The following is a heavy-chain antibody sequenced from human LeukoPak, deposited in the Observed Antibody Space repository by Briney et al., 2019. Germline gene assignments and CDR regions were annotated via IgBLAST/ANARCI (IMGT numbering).Heavy chain of an antibody. Sequence: SETLSLTCAVSGGSISSSNWWSWVRQPPGKGLEWIGEIYHSGSANYNPSLKSRVTISVDKSKNQFSLKLSSVTAADTAVYYCTRAPKPLGYCSGGSCHHYAFDIWGQGTMVTVSS. CDR3: TRAPKPLGYCSGGSCHHYAFDI. CDR1: GGSISSSNW. J-gene: IGHJ3*02. V-gene: IGHV4-4*02. D-gene: IGHD2-15*01. CDR2: IYHSGSA.